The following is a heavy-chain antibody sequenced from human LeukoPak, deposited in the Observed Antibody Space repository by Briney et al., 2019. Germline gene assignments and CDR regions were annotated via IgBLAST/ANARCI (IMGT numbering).Heavy chain of an antibody. CDR2: IYYSGST. D-gene: IGHD5-18*01. CDR1: GGSIGSSSYY. V-gene: IGHV4-39*07. J-gene: IGHJ4*02. Sequence: SETLSLTCTVSGGSIGSSSYYWGWIRQPPGKGLEWIASIYYSGSTYYNPSLKSRVTISMDTSKNQFSLKLSSVSAADAAVYYCARNILGYSYGHFDYWGRGTLVTVSS. CDR3: ARNILGYSYGHFDY.